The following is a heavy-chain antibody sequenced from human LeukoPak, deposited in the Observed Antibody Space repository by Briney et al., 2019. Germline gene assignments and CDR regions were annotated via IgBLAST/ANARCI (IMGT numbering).Heavy chain of an antibody. D-gene: IGHD6-13*01. CDR1: GGTFSSYA. Sequence: SVKVSCKASGGTFSSYAISWVRQAPGQGLEWMGGIIPIFGTANYAQKFQGRVTITADESTSTAYMELSSLRSEETAVYYCARRGRAAAVLGYYYGMDVWGKGTRSPSPQ. CDR3: ARRGRAAAVLGYYYGMDV. J-gene: IGHJ6*04. V-gene: IGHV1-69*13. CDR2: IIPIFGTA.